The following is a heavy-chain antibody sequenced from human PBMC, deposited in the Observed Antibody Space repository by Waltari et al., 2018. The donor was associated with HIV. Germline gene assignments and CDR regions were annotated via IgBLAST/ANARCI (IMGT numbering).Heavy chain of an antibody. J-gene: IGHJ3*02. Sequence: DVPLVESGGELVQLGGSLRLSCAGPGLALSPYEMNWVRQAPGKGLEWIAYISSNGGAIQYADSVRGRFTISRDNAKSSLYLQMNSLRGEDTAIYYCARDDLIVRGPFGIWGQGTMVTV. V-gene: IGHV3-48*03. CDR3: ARDDLIVRGPFGI. CDR1: GLALSPYE. D-gene: IGHD3-16*01. CDR2: ISSNGGAI.